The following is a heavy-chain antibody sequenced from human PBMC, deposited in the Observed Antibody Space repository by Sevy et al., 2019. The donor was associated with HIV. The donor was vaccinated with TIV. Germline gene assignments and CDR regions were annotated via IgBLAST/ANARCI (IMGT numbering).Heavy chain of an antibody. V-gene: IGHV3-30*18. CDR2: LSYHGRDK. D-gene: IGHD3-9*01. J-gene: IGHJ6*02. CDR1: GISFTTSG. CDR3: AKDFTGYNGMDV. Sequence: GGSLRLSCIVSGISFTTSGMHWVRQAPGKGLEWVAVLSYHGRDKSYAESGKGRSTISRDNSKNMLYLQMNSLRAEDTGVYYCAKDFTGYNGMDVWGQGTMVTVSS.